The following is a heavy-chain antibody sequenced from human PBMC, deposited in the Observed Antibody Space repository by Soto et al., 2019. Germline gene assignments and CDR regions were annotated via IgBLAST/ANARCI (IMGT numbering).Heavy chain of an antibody. J-gene: IGHJ5*02. CDR3: ARQRRISAGGTAGFDP. CDR1: GYNFTTHW. D-gene: IGHD6-13*01. Sequence: GESLKISCKGSGYNFTTHWIGWVRQMPGKGLEWMGIISPGDSDTRYSPPFHGQVTTSADKTISTAFLQWRSLKASDTAIYYCARQRRISAGGTAGFDPWGQGTLVTVSS. V-gene: IGHV5-51*01. CDR2: ISPGDSDT.